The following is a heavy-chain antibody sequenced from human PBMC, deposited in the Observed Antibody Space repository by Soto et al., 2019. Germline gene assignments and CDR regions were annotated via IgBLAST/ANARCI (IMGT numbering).Heavy chain of an antibody. V-gene: IGHV3-23*01. J-gene: IGHJ3*02. CDR1: GFTFSSYA. CDR2: ISGSGGST. CDR3: AKDLPPYCSGGSCGAFDI. Sequence: GGSLRLSCAASGFTFSSYAMSWVRQAPGKGLEWVSAISGSGGSTYYADSVKGRFTISRDNSKNTLYLQMNSLRAEDTAVYYCAKDLPPYCSGGSCGAFDIWGQGTMVTVSS. D-gene: IGHD2-15*01.